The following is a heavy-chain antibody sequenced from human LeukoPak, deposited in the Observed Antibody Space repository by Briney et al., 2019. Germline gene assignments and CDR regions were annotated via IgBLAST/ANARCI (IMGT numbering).Heavy chain of an antibody. D-gene: IGHD3-22*01. CDR1: GGSISSGSYY. CDR3: ASLGDSSGYYYYYYMDV. J-gene: IGHJ6*03. CDR2: IYTSGST. Sequence: PSQTLSLTCTVSGGSISSGSYYWSWIRQPAGKGLEWIGRIYTSGSTYYNPSLKSRVTISVDTSKNQFSLKLSSVTAADTAVYYCASLGDSSGYYYYYYMDVWGKGTTVTVSS. V-gene: IGHV4-61*02.